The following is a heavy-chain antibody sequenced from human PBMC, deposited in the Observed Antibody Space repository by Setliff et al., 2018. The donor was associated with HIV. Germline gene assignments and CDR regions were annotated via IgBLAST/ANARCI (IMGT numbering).Heavy chain of an antibody. Sequence: ASVKVSCKASGYALTSFGINWVRQAPGQGLEWMGWISANNGNTNYAQRLHDRVTMTTDTSTSTVYMELRSLRSDDTAVYYCARGGTGRPRPIDYWGQGTLVTVSS. CDR1: GYALTSFG. CDR2: ISANNGNT. CDR3: ARGGTGRPRPIDY. J-gene: IGHJ4*02. V-gene: IGHV1-18*01. D-gene: IGHD7-27*01.